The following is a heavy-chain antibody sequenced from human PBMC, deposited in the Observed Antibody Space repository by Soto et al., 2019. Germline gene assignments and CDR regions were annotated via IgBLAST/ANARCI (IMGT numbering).Heavy chain of an antibody. V-gene: IGHV4-4*02. CDR1: GGSISSSNW. J-gene: IGHJ4*02. CDR3: ASEGFNMVTGFDY. CDR2: IYHSGST. D-gene: IGHD5-18*01. Sequence: SETLSLTCAVSGGSISSSNWWSWVRQPPGKGLEWIGEIYHSGSTNYNPSLKSRVTISVDKSKNQFSLKLSSVTAADTAVYYCASEGFNMVTGFDYWGQGTLVT.